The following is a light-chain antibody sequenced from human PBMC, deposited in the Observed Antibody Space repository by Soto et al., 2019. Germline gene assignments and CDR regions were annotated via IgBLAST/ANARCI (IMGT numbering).Light chain of an antibody. Sequence: DMEMTQSPSSLSASVGDRVTITCRASQSISNYLNWYQHKPGKVPKLLINAASSLQSGVPTRFSGSGSGTDFTLTINSLKPEDFATYYCQQSYGTPLTFGGGTKIEIK. J-gene: IGKJ4*01. V-gene: IGKV1-39*01. CDR3: QQSYGTPLT. CDR1: QSISNY. CDR2: AAS.